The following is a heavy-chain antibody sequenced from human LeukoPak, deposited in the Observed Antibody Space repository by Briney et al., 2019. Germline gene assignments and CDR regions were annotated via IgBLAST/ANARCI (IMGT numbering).Heavy chain of an antibody. V-gene: IGHV3-7*05. D-gene: IGHD2-15*01. CDR1: GFPFRSYW. Sequence: GGSLRLSCAASGFPFRSYWMSWVRQDPGKRLEWVAIIKQDGSETYYVDSVKGRFTISRDNARSSVYLQMNSLRAEDTAVYYCVRDYCSGVTCYTGYWGQGTLVTVSS. CDR3: VRDYCSGVTCYTGY. J-gene: IGHJ4*02. CDR2: IKQDGSET.